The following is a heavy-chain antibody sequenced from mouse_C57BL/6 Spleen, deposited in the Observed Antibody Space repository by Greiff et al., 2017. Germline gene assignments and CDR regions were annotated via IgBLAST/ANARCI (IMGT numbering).Heavy chain of an antibody. CDR1: GYSITSGCY. CDR2: ISYDGSN. J-gene: IGHJ2*01. Sequence: ESGPGLVKPSQSLSLTCSVTGYSITSGCYWNWIRQFPGNKLEWMGYISYDGSNNYNPSLKNRISITRDTSKNQFFLKLNSVTTEDTATYCCAREAGRYFDYWGQGTTLTVSS. V-gene: IGHV3-6*01. CDR3: AREAGRYFDY. D-gene: IGHD4-1*01.